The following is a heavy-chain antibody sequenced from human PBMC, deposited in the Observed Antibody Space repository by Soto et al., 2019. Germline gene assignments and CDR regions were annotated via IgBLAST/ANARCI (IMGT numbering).Heavy chain of an antibody. Sequence: QLEMQASGPGLVRPSETLSLTCTVSGGSISSATYYWGWIRQPPGKGLEWIGSIYYSGSTYYSPSLTSRVPIPLDTSMNQFSLKLTSVSAADTAMYYCARQATTSWSYWGQGTLVTVSS. D-gene: IGHD2-2*01. V-gene: IGHV4-39*01. CDR3: ARQATTSWSY. J-gene: IGHJ4*02. CDR1: GGSISSATYY. CDR2: IYYSGST.